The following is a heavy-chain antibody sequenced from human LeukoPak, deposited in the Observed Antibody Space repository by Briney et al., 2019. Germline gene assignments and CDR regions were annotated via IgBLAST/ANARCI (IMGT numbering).Heavy chain of an antibody. CDR1: GFTFSTYN. J-gene: IGHJ4*02. Sequence: GGSLRLSCAASGFTFSTYNMNWVRQAPGKGLEWVSTISNSGDSTYYADSVKGRFTISRDNSRNTLSLQMNSLTAEDTAVYYCAKDSISYYDILTGYSDFDYWGQGTLVTVSS. CDR3: AKDSISYYDILTGYSDFDY. D-gene: IGHD3-9*01. CDR2: ISNSGDST. V-gene: IGHV3-23*01.